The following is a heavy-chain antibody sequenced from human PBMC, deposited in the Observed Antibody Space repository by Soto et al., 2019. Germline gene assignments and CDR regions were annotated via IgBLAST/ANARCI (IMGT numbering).Heavy chain of an antibody. V-gene: IGHV1-18*01. D-gene: IGHD3-3*01. Sequence: QVQLVQSGAEVKKPGASVKVSCKASDYTFTSYDISWVRQAPGQGLEWMGWISAYNGNTNYAQKLQGRVTMTTDTSSSTAYMELRSLRSDDTAVYYCARDTYYDFWSGYYPYWGQGTLVTVSS. J-gene: IGHJ4*02. CDR1: DYTFTSYD. CDR2: ISAYNGNT. CDR3: ARDTYYDFWSGYYPY.